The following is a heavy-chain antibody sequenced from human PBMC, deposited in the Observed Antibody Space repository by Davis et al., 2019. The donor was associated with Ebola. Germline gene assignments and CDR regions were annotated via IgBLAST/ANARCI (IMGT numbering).Heavy chain of an antibody. CDR3: AREKYSGSYFGYFQH. Sequence: PGGSLRLSCAASGFTFSDYYMSWIRQAPGKGLEWVSYISSSSSYTNYADSVKGRFTISRDNAKNSLYLQMNSLRAEDTAVYYCAREKYSGSYFGYFQHWGQGTLVTVSS. V-gene: IGHV3-11*06. CDR1: GFTFSDYY. D-gene: IGHD1-26*01. CDR2: ISSSSSYT. J-gene: IGHJ1*01.